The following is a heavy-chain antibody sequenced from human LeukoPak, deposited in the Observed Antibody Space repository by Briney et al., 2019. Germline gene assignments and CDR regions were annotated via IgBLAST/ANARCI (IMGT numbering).Heavy chain of an antibody. J-gene: IGHJ4*02. CDR2: IYTTGKT. Sequence: PSETLSLTCTVSSGPINSYYWGWVRQPAGRGLEWIGRIYTTGKTDYNPSLKSRLTMSVDTSKRQFSLNLTSVTAADTAIYFCASHGYTASHYFLDFWSQGTLVTVSS. CDR3: ASHGYTASHYFLDF. V-gene: IGHV4-4*07. D-gene: IGHD3-16*01. CDR1: SGPINSYY.